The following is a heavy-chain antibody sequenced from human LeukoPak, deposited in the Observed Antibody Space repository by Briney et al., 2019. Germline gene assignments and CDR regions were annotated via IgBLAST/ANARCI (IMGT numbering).Heavy chain of an antibody. Sequence: GGSLRLSCAASGFTFSTYAMHWVRQAPGKGLEWVAVISYDGSSKYYADSVKGRFTISRDNSKNTLYLQMNSLRAEDTALYYCAKDISGGMVRGVLDYWGQGTLVTVSS. CDR3: AKDISGGMVRGVLDY. CDR2: ISYDGSSK. D-gene: IGHD3-10*01. CDR1: GFTFSTYA. J-gene: IGHJ4*02. V-gene: IGHV3-30*04.